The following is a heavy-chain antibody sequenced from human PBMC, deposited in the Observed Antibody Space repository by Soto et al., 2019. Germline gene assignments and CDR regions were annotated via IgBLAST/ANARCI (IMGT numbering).Heavy chain of an antibody. J-gene: IGHJ5*02. CDR1: GCTFTRYG. CDR3: VRRHVSATGIDWFDP. V-gene: IGHV1-3*01. D-gene: IGHD6-13*01. Sequence: AAVKVSCKACGCTFTRYGIHWVRQAPGQRLEWMGWINAANGDTKYSPKFQSRVTITRDTSASTAYMELSSLRSEDTAVYYCVRRHVSATGIDWFDPWGQGTLVTVST. CDR2: INAANGDT.